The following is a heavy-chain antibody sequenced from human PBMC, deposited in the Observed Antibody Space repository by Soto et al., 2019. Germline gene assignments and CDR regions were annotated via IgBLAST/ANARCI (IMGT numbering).Heavy chain of an antibody. CDR1: GFNFDDYA. D-gene: IGHD3-22*01. V-gene: IGHV3-9*01. J-gene: IGHJ4*02. Sequence: SLRLSCAASGFNFDDYAMHWVRQAPGKGLEWVSSISWNSGSIAYADSVRGRFTISRDNAKNSLFLQMSSLRPDDTALYYCAKALDYDSSGYYYFDYWGQGTLVTVSS. CDR2: ISWNSGSI. CDR3: AKALDYDSSGYYYFDY.